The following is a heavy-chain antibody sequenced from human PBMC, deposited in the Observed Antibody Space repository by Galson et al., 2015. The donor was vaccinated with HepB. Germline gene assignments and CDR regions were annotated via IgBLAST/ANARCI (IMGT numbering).Heavy chain of an antibody. CDR1: GGTFSSHG. CDR2: IIPIFGTT. V-gene: IGHV1-69*05. Sequence: SVKVSCKASGGTFSSHGIGWVRQAPGQGLEWVGGIIPIFGTTNYAQKLQGRVTMTTDTSTSTAYMELRSLRSDDTAVYYCARDGWQQLVPWYFDYWGQGTLVTVSS. D-gene: IGHD6-13*01. CDR3: ARDGWQQLVPWYFDY. J-gene: IGHJ4*02.